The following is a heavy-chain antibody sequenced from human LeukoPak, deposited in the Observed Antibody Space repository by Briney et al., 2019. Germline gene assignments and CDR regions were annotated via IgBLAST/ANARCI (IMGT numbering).Heavy chain of an antibody. CDR3: ARNRRSGDSSGPFDY. CDR2: IWYDGSNK. J-gene: IGHJ4*02. Sequence: GGSLRLSCAASGFTFSSYAMSWVRQAPGKGLEWVAVIWYDGSNKYYADSVKGRFTISRDNSKNTLYLQMNSLRAEDTAVYYCARNRRSGDSSGPFDYWGQGTLVTVSS. CDR1: GFTFSSYA. D-gene: IGHD3-22*01. V-gene: IGHV3-33*08.